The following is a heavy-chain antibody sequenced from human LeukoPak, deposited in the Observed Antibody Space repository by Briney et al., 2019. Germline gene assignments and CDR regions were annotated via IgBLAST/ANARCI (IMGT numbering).Heavy chain of an antibody. V-gene: IGHV3-23*01. CDR2: ISGSGGST. J-gene: IGHJ6*03. CDR1: GFTFSSYG. D-gene: IGHD2-2*01. CDR3: AKGALYCSSTSCSTYYYYYMDV. Sequence: GGSLRLSCAASGFTFSSYGMSWVRQAPGKGLEWVSAISGSGGSTYYADSVKGRFTISRDNSKNTLYLQMNSLRAEDTAVYYCAKGALYCSSTSCSTYYYYYMDVWGKGTTVTISS.